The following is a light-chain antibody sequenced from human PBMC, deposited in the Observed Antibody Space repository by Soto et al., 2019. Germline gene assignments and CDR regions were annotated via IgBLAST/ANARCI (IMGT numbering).Light chain of an antibody. Sequence: EIVLTQSPATLSLSPGLRATLSCRASQSVTSRYLGWYQQKPGQTPRLLIHGASSRAAGIPDRFSGSGSGTDFTLTISRREPEDFAGYYCQQYDSSPYTFGQGTKREIK. CDR3: QQYDSSPYT. J-gene: IGKJ2*01. CDR1: QSVTSRY. CDR2: GAS. V-gene: IGKV3-20*01.